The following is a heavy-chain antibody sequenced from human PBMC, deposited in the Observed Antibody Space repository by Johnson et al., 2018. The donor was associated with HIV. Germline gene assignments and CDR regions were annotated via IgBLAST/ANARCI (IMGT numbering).Heavy chain of an antibody. V-gene: IGHV3-20*04. CDR3: ARGKGAAAGLDAFDI. Sequence: VQLVESGGGVVRPGESLRLSCAASGFTFDDYGMTWVRQAPGKGLGWVSGINWDGGVTGYADSLKGRFTISRDNARNSLYLQMNSLRAEDTALYFCARGKGAAAGLDAFDIWGQGIMVSVSS. D-gene: IGHD6-13*01. J-gene: IGHJ3*02. CDR2: INWDGGVT. CDR1: GFTFDDYG.